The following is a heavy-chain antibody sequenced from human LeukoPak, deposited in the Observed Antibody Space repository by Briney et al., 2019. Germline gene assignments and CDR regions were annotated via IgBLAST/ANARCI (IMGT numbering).Heavy chain of an antibody. CDR1: GGSISSYD. CDR3: ARDVDDYSNYYFDY. V-gene: IGHV4-4*07. Sequence: SETLSLTCTVSGGSISSYDWSWLRQPAGKGLEWLGRIYSRGSTNYNHSLKSRVTMSVDTSKNQFSLKLSSVTDADTAVYYCARDVDDYSNYYFDYCGQGPLVTVSS. J-gene: IGHJ4*02. CDR2: IYSRGST. D-gene: IGHD4-11*01.